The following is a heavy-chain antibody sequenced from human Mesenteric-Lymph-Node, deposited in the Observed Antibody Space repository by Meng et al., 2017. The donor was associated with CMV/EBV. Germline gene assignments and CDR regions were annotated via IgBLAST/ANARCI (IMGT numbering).Heavy chain of an antibody. V-gene: IGHV4-39*06. CDR2: IYYSGST. J-gene: IGHJ5*02. CDR1: GGSISTTTYY. Sequence: SETLSLTCTVSGGSISTTTYYWVWIRQPPGKGLEWIGSIYYSGSTYYNPSLKGLVTISVDTSKNQSPLKLSSVTAADTAVYYCARYCSGTSCYGLDWFDPWGQGTLVTVSS. D-gene: IGHD2-2*01. CDR3: ARYCSGTSCYGLDWFDP.